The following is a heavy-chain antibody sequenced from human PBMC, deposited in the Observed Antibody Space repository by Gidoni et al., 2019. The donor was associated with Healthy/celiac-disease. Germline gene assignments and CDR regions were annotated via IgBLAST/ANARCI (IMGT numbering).Heavy chain of an antibody. CDR3: ARRDSSGGYVDY. Sequence: QVQLVESGGGVVQPGWSLRLSCDASGFTFSSYAMHWVRQAPGKGLEWVAVISYDGSNKYYADSVKGRFTISRDKSKNTLYLQMNSLRAEDTAVYYCARRDSSGGYVDYWGQGTLVTVSS. J-gene: IGHJ4*02. CDR1: GFTFSSYA. CDR2: ISYDGSNK. V-gene: IGHV3-30-3*01. D-gene: IGHD3-22*01.